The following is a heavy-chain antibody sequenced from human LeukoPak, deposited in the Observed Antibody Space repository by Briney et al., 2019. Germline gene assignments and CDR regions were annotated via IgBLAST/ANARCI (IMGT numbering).Heavy chain of an antibody. Sequence: KPSETLSLTCTVSGGSISSSSYYWGWIRQPPGKGLEWIGSIYYSGSTYYNPSLKGRVTISVDTSKNQFSLKLSSVTAADTAVYYCAREALPERDFDYWGQGTLVTVSS. CDR1: GGSISSSSYY. J-gene: IGHJ4*02. D-gene: IGHD1-14*01. V-gene: IGHV4-39*07. CDR3: AREALPERDFDY. CDR2: IYYSGST.